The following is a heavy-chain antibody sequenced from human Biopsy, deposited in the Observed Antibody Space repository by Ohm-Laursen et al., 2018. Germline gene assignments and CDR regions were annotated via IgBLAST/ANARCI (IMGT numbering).Heavy chain of an antibody. D-gene: IGHD5-24*01. J-gene: IGHJ4*02. Sequence: ASVKVSCNVSGYTFTSYGISWVRQAPGQGLEWMGWINTYNGNTNYAQNLQGRVTMTTDTSTSTAYMELRSLRSGDTVVYYCARERGGYKRTDYWGQGTLVTVSS. V-gene: IGHV1-18*01. CDR3: ARERGGYKRTDY. CDR1: GYTFTSYG. CDR2: INTYNGNT.